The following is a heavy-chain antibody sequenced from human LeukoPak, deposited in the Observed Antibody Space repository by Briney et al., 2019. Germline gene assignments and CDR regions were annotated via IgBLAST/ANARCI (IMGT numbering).Heavy chain of an antibody. V-gene: IGHV4-31*03. CDR1: GGSISSGGYY. D-gene: IGHD3-10*01. CDR3: ARVRRYYYGSGSYYFDY. J-gene: IGHJ4*02. CDR2: IYYSGST. Sequence: SQTLSLTCTVSGGSISSGGYYWSWIRQHPGKGLEWIGYIYYSGSTYYNPSLKSRVTISVDTSKNQFSLKLSSVTAADTAVYYCARVRRYYYGSGSYYFDYWGQGTLVTVSS.